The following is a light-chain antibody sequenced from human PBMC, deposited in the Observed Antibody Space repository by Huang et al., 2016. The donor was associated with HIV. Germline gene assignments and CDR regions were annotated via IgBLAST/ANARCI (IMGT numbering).Light chain of an antibody. CDR2: GAS. J-gene: IGKJ1*01. Sequence: EIVLTQSPGTLSLSPGERASLSCRASQSVGSSFLAWYQQKPGQAPRLLIYGASSRATGIPDRFIGSGSGTDFTLTISRLEAEDFAVYYCQQCGDSPWTFGQGTKVEIK. V-gene: IGKV3-20*01. CDR3: QQCGDSPWT. CDR1: QSVGSSF.